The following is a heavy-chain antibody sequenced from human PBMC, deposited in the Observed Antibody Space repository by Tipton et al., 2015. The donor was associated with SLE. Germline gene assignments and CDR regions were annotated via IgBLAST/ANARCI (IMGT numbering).Heavy chain of an antibody. CDR2: VYYSGST. CDR3: ARPETPRSWGYALEI. CDR1: GGSISSYY. D-gene: IGHD1-26*01. V-gene: IGHV4-59*01. J-gene: IGHJ3*02. Sequence: TLSLTCTVSGGSISSYYWCWVRQPPGKGLEWIGYVYYSGSTNYNPSLTSRVTISVDTSKNQFSLNLSSVTVSDTAVYYCARPETPRSWGYALEIWGQGTMVTVSS.